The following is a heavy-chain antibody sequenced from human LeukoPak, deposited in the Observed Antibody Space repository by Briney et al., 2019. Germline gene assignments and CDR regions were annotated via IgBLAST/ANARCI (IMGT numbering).Heavy chain of an antibody. D-gene: IGHD6-13*01. V-gene: IGHV3-23*01. CDR3: AHPTEYSSSWYGNWFDP. J-gene: IGHJ5*02. CDR2: ISGIGGNT. CDR1: GFTFSSYG. Sequence: QSGGSLRLACAASGFTFSSYGMSWVRQAPGKGLEWVSAISGIGGNTYYADSVKGRFTISRDNSKNTLYLQMNSLRAEDTAVYYCAHPTEYSSSWYGNWFDPWGQGTLVTVSS.